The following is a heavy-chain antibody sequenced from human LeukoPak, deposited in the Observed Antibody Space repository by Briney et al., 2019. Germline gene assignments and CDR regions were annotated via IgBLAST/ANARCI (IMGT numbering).Heavy chain of an antibody. V-gene: IGHV3-48*01. Sequence: QPGGSLRLSCAASGFTFNTYTMNWVRQAPGKGLEWVSYISGSSGIIDYADSVRGRFTISRDNAKNSLYLQMNSLRAEDTAVYYCARGRIAVAGDLFDYWGQGTLVSVSS. CDR3: ARGRIAVAGDLFDY. CDR2: ISGSSGII. J-gene: IGHJ4*02. CDR1: GFTFNTYT. D-gene: IGHD6-19*01.